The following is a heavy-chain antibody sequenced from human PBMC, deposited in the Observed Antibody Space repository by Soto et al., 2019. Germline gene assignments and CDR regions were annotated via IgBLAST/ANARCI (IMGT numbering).Heavy chain of an antibody. J-gene: IGHJ4*02. CDR3: ARDGQYSYGTFDY. D-gene: IGHD5-18*01. V-gene: IGHV3-30-3*01. CDR1: GFTFSSYA. Sequence: QVQLVESGGGVVQPGRSLRLSCAASGFTFSSYAMHWVRQAPGKGLEWVAVISCDGSNKYYADSVKGRFTISRDNSKNTLYLQMNSLRAEDTAVYYCARDGQYSYGTFDYWGQGTLVTVSS. CDR2: ISCDGSNK.